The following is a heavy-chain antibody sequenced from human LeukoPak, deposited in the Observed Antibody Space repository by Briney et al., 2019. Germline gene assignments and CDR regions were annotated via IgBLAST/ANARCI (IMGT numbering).Heavy chain of an antibody. J-gene: IGHJ3*02. CDR2: INPSGGST. Sequence: ASVKVSCKASGYTFTSYYMHWARQAPGQGLEWMGIINPSGGSTSYAQKFQGRVTMTRDMSTSTVYMELSSLRSEDTAVYYCARDPYDSSLVRAFDIWGQETMVTVSS. CDR1: GYTFTSYY. D-gene: IGHD3-22*01. V-gene: IGHV1-46*01. CDR3: ARDPYDSSLVRAFDI.